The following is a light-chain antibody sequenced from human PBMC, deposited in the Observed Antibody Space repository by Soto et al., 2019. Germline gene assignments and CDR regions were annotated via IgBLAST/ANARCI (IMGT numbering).Light chain of an antibody. Sequence: DIHITQSPSTLAASVGDRVSITCRASQGIGSYLAWYQQKPGKAPKLLIYAASTLQSGVPSRFSGSGSGTEFTLTISSLQPEDFATYYCQQLNSYPRTFGQGTKVDI. J-gene: IGKJ1*01. V-gene: IGKV1-9*01. CDR3: QQLNSYPRT. CDR1: QGIGSY. CDR2: AAS.